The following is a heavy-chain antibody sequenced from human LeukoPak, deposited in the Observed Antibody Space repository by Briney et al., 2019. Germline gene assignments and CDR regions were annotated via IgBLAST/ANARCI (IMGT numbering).Heavy chain of an antibody. CDR1: GFTFSSYS. J-gene: IGHJ2*01. V-gene: IGHV3-21*01. CDR3: ASEYCSSTSCYDRYFDL. Sequence: PGGSLRLSCAASGFTFSSYSMNWVRQAPGKGLEWVSSISSSSSYIYYADSVKGRFTISRDNAKNSLYLQMNSLRAEDTAVYYCASEYCSSTSCYDRYFDLWGRGTLVTVSS. D-gene: IGHD2-2*01. CDR2: ISSSSSYI.